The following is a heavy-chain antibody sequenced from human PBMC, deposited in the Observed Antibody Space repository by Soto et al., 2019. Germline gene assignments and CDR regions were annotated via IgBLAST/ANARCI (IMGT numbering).Heavy chain of an antibody. CDR1: GGSFSGYY. V-gene: IGHV4-34*01. J-gene: IGHJ6*02. CDR2: INHSGST. Sequence: QVQLQQWGAGLLKPSETLSLTCAVYGGSFSGYYWSWIRQPPGKGLEWIGEINHSGSTNYNPSLKSRVTISVDTSKNQFSLKLSSVTAADTAVYYCAGPVYSRSSSWGRYYYYGMDVWGQGTTVTVSS. D-gene: IGHD6-13*01. CDR3: AGPVYSRSSSWGRYYYYGMDV.